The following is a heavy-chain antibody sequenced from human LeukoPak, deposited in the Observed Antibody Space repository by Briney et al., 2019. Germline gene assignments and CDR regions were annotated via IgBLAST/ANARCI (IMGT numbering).Heavy chain of an antibody. Sequence: ETLSLTCTVSGYSISSGYYWGWIRQPPGKGLEWIGSIYHSGSTYYNPSLKSRVTISVDTSKNQFSLKMSSVTAADTAVYYCARDLASCAGDCYSDGFDYWGQGALVTVSS. D-gene: IGHD2-21*02. CDR2: IYHSGST. CDR1: GYSISSGYY. J-gene: IGHJ4*02. CDR3: ARDLASCAGDCYSDGFDY. V-gene: IGHV4-38-2*02.